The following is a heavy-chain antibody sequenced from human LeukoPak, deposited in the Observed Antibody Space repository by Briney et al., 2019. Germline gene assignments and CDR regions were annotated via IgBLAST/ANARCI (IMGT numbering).Heavy chain of an antibody. CDR3: ARSPAYYL. Sequence: PGGSLRLSCAASGFTFSDYYMTWIRQALGQGLEWVSHISSSGSTIYYADSVRGRFTISRDNDKNLLYLQMNSLRAEDTAVYYCARSPAYYLWGQGTVVTVSS. J-gene: IGHJ4*02. CDR2: ISSSGSTI. CDR1: GFTFSDYY. D-gene: IGHD2/OR15-2a*01. V-gene: IGHV3-11*01.